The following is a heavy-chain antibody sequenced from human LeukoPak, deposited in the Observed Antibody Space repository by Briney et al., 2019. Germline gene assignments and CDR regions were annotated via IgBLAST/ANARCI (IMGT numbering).Heavy chain of an antibody. D-gene: IGHD1-26*01. CDR3: ARHESMGPHTPFDY. Sequence: VKPSETLSLTCTVSGGSISSSSYYWGWIRQPPGKGLEWIGYIYYSGSTYYNPSLKSRVTISVDTSKNRFSLRLSSGTAADTALYYCARHESMGPHTPFDYWGQGTLVTVSS. CDR1: GGSISSSSYY. V-gene: IGHV4-39*01. CDR2: IYYSGST. J-gene: IGHJ4*02.